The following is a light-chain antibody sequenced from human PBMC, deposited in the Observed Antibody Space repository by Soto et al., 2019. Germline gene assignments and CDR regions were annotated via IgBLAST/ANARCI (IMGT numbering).Light chain of an antibody. CDR2: AAS. J-gene: IGKJ1*01. Sequence: DIQVTQSPSSLSASVGDRVTITCRTSQSIARYLNWYQHKPGKAPKVLIHAASTLHSGVPSRFSGSGAGTDFTLTLISLQAESFATDYWQQSYSTSRVCTFGQGTRVES. CDR1: QSIARY. CDR3: QQSYSTSRVCT. V-gene: IGKV1-39*01.